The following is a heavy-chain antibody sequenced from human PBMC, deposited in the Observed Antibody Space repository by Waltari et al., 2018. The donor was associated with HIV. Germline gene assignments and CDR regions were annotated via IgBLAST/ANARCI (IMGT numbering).Heavy chain of an antibody. D-gene: IGHD2-2*01. Sequence: QVQLQESGPGLLKPSETLSLTCVVSGYSINSDDNWGWIRQPPGKGLEWIGSVYHSGGTLHNPSLNSRVTISIDTSRSQFSLKLSSVTAADTAVYYCARAGVVPALFNLWGRGTLVTVSS. V-gene: IGHV4-38-2*01. CDR3: ARAGVVPALFNL. CDR2: VYHSGGT. CDR1: GYSINSDDN. J-gene: IGHJ2*01.